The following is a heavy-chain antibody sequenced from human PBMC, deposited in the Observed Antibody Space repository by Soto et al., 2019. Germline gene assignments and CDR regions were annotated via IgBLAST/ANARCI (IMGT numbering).Heavy chain of an antibody. D-gene: IGHD4-17*01. CDR2: IGIAGDP. CDR3: ARAPQDFGDYLSYAMDV. V-gene: IGHV3-13*05. Sequence: EVQLVESGGGLVQPGGSLRLSCAASGFTFNSHDMHWVRQPTGRGLEWISGIGIAGDPYYSGSVKGRFTISRENAKNSFYLEMNSLRAGDTAVYYCARAPQDFGDYLSYAMDVWGQGTTVTVSS. CDR1: GFTFNSHD. J-gene: IGHJ6*02.